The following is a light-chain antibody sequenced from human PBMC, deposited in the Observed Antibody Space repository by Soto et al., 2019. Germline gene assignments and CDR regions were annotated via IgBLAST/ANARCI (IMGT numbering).Light chain of an antibody. Sequence: DIVMTQSPDSLAVSLGERATINCKSSQSVLYSSNNKNYLAWYQQKPGQPPKLLIYWASTRESGVPDRFSASGSGTDFTLTISSLQAEDVAVYYCQQYYSTSLTFGGGTKVDIK. CDR2: WAS. CDR3: QQYYSTSLT. CDR1: QSVLYSSNNKNY. J-gene: IGKJ4*01. V-gene: IGKV4-1*01.